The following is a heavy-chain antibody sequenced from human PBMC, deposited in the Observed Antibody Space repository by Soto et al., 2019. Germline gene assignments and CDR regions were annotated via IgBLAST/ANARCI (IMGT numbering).Heavy chain of an antibody. J-gene: IGHJ4*02. CDR2: IYYSGTT. V-gene: IGHV4-39*01. Sequence: SETLSLTCTVSGDSITSNGYFWAWIRQPPGKGLEWIGSIYYSGTTYYNPSLKSRVTISVDRSKNQFSLKLSSVTAADTAVYYCARHFSVDYFDDWGQGALVTVSS. CDR1: GDSITSNGYF. CDR3: ARHFSVDYFDD.